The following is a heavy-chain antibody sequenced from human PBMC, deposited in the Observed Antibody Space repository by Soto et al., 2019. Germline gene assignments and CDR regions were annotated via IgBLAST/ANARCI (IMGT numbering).Heavy chain of an antibody. CDR3: ARGPGRSSPSEARAFDI. J-gene: IGHJ3*02. V-gene: IGHV3-11*01. CDR1: GFTFSDSY. Sequence: GGSLRLSCAASGFTFSDSYMSWIRQAPGKGLEWISYITFSGNTVYYADSLKGRFTISRDNAKNSLYLQMNRLRAEDTAVYYCARGPGRSSPSEARAFDIWGQGTMVTVSS. CDR2: ITFSGNTV. D-gene: IGHD6-6*01.